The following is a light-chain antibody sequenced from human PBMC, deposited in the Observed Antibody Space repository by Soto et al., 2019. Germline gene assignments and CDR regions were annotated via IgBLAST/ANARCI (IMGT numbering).Light chain of an antibody. CDR1: RSVSSY. Sequence: EILLTHSPATLSSSPGERATLSCMASRSVSSYLAWYQQKPGQAPRLLIYGASSRADGSPDRFSGSGSGTDVTLTIIRLEHEDFVVYYCQQYGSLLWAFGQGTKVDIK. CDR2: GAS. CDR3: QQYGSLLWA. V-gene: IGKV3-20*01. J-gene: IGKJ1*01.